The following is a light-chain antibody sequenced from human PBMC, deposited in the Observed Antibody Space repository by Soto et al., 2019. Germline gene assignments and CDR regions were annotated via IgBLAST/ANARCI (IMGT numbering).Light chain of an antibody. CDR2: GNS. CDR1: SSNIGAGYD. J-gene: IGLJ2*01. CDR3: QSYDSSLSGCVV. Sequence: QSVLTQPPSVSGAPGQRVTISCTGSSSNIGAGYDVHWYQQLPGTAPKLLIYGNSNRPSGVPDRFSGSKSGTSASLAITGLQAEDEADYYCQSYDSSLSGCVVFGGGTKLTAL. V-gene: IGLV1-40*01.